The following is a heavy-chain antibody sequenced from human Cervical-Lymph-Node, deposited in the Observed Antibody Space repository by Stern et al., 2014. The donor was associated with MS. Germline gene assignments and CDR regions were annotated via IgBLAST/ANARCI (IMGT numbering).Heavy chain of an antibody. J-gene: IGHJ4*02. Sequence: MQLVQSGGGLVQPGRSLRLSCAASGFTFDDYAMHWVRQAPGKGLEWVSGISWNSGSIGYADSVKGRFTISRDNAKNSLYLQMNSLRAEDTALYYCAKDMRSSSWYFPNFDYWGQGTLVTVSS. D-gene: IGHD6-13*01. CDR2: ISWNSGSI. CDR3: AKDMRSSSWYFPNFDY. CDR1: GFTFDDYA. V-gene: IGHV3-9*01.